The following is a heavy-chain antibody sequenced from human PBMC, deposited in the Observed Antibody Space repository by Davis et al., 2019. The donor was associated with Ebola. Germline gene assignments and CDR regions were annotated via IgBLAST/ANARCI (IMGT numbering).Heavy chain of an antibody. D-gene: IGHD2-15*01. CDR2: INHSGST. V-gene: IGHV4-34*01. CDR3: ARDEYCSGGSCYSSFDY. CDR1: GGSFSGHY. Sequence: SETLSLTCAVYGGSFSGHYWSWIRQPPGKGLEWIGEINHSGSTHYNPSLKSRVTISVDTSKNQFSLKLSSVTAADTAVYYCARDEYCSGGSCYSSFDYWGQGTLVTVSS. J-gene: IGHJ4*02.